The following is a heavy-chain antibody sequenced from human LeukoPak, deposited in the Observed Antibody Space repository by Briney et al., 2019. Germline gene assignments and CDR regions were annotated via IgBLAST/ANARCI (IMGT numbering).Heavy chain of an antibody. J-gene: IGHJ4*02. CDR1: GGSFSGYY. CDR3: ARGLWFGDENPPYFDY. CDR2: INHSGST. V-gene: IGHV4-34*01. D-gene: IGHD3-10*01. Sequence: SETLSLTCAVYGGSFSGYYWSWIRQPPGKGLEWIGEINHSGSTNYNPSLKSRVTISVETAKNQCSLKLISVTAADKALYYCARGLWFGDENPPYFDYWGQGTLVTVSS.